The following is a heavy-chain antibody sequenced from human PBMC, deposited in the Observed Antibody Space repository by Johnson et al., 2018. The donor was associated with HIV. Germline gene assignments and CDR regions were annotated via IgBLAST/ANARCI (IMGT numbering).Heavy chain of an antibody. CDR2: INSDGSST. CDR1: GFTFSSYW. CDR3: ARLEDRGRGAFDI. D-gene: IGHD3-10*01. V-gene: IGHV3-74*02. Sequence: VQLVESRGGVVQPGGSLRLSCAASGFTFSSYWMHWVRQAPGKGLVWVSRINSDGSSTSYADSVKGRFTISRDNAKNTLYLQMNSLRAEDTAVYYCARLEDRGRGAFDILGQGTMVTVSS. J-gene: IGHJ3*02.